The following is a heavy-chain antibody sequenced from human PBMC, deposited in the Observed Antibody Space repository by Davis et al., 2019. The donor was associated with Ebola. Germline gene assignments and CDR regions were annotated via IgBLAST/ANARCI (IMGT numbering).Heavy chain of an antibody. CDR1: GYSFTSYW. CDR2: IYPGGSDT. D-gene: IGHD4-11*01. J-gene: IGHJ4*02. CDR3: ARLSYDYSNSLRGAADDY. Sequence: GGSLRLSCKGSGYSFTSYWIGWVRQMPGKGLEWMGIIYPGGSDTRYSPSFQGQVTISADKSISTAYLQWSSLKASDTAMYYCARLSYDYSNSLRGAADDYWGQGTLVTVSS. V-gene: IGHV5-51*01.